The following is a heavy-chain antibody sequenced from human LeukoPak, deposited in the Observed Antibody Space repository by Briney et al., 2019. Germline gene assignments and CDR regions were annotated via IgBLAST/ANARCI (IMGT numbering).Heavy chain of an antibody. CDR3: ARGRRW. CDR2: INHSGNI. D-gene: IGHD5-24*01. V-gene: IGHV4-34*01. Sequence: SETLSLTCAVYGGSFRGYYWTWIRQPPGKGLEWIGEINHSGNINYNPSLKSRLTISVDTSKNQFSLKLSSMTAADTAVYYCARGRRWWGQGALVTVSS. J-gene: IGHJ4*02. CDR1: GGSFRGYY.